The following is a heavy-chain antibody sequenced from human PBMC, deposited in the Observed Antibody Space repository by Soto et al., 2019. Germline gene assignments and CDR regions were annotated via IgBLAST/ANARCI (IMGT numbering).Heavy chain of an antibody. CDR1: GGSISTYY. CDR3: ARTDGYSYDY. CDR2: IYYSGIT. J-gene: IGHJ4*02. V-gene: IGHV4-59*01. Sequence: SETLSLTCTVSGGSISTYYWSWIRQPPGKGLEWIGYIYYSGITNYNPSLKSRVTISVDTSKNQFSLRLSSATAADTAVYYCARTDGYSYDYWGQGTPVTVSS. D-gene: IGHD5-12*01.